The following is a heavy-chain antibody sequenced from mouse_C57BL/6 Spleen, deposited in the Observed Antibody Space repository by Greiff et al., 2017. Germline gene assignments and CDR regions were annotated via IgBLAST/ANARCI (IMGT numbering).Heavy chain of an antibody. J-gene: IGHJ4*01. CDR2: IDPETGGT. CDR1: GYTFTDYE. CDR3: TGEGDIYYSHYQGMDY. Sequence: VQLQQSGAELVRPGASVTLSCKASGYTFTDYEMHWVKQTPVHGLEWIGAIDPETGGTAYNQQFKGKAILTADKSSSTAYMALRSLTSEDSAVYYGTGEGDIYYSHYQGMDYWGQGTSVTVSS. V-gene: IGHV1-15*01. D-gene: IGHD2-5*01.